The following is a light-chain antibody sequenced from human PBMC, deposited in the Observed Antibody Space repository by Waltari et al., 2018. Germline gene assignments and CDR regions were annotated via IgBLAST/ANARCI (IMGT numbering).Light chain of an antibody. V-gene: IGKV1-9*01. Sequence: DIQLTQSPSFLSASVRDRVTITCRARQGISNYLAWYQQKPWKAPKLLIYSASTWQSGVPSRFSGSGSGTEFSLTISSLQPEDFATYYCQQLNSYPLTFGGGTKVEIK. J-gene: IGKJ4*01. CDR3: QQLNSYPLT. CDR2: SAS. CDR1: QGISNY.